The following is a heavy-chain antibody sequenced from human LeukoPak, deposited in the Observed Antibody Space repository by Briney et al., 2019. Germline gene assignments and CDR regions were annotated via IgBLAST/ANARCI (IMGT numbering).Heavy chain of an antibody. CDR3: ARLPENTAMAAYDVGY. CDR1: GYTFTSYW. CDR2: VIYSDYYT. Sequence: GVSWKTSCKPSGYTFTSYWFSWVRQVRGKGGEGMGRVIYSDYYTHYSPSFQGHVTISTDKSNSPAYLQWSSLKASDTAMYYCARLPENTAMAAYDVGYWGKVTLVTV. J-gene: IGHJ4*02. V-gene: IGHV5-10-1*01. D-gene: IGHD5-18*01.